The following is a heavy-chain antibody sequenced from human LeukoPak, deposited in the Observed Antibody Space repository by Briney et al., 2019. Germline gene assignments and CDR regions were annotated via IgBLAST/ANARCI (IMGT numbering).Heavy chain of an antibody. CDR3: ARNLWFGESSDAFDM. J-gene: IGHJ3*02. CDR1: GFTFSSYS. Sequence: GGSLRLSCAASGFTFSSYSMNWVRQAPGKGLEWVSSISSSSSYIYYADSVKGRFTISRDNAKNSLYLQMNSLRSDDTAVYYCARNLWFGESSDAFDMWGQGTMVTVSS. CDR2: ISSSSSYI. D-gene: IGHD3-10*01. V-gene: IGHV3-21*04.